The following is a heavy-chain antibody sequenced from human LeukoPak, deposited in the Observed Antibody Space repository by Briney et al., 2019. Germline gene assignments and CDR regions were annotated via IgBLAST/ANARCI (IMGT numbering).Heavy chain of an antibody. D-gene: IGHD5-12*01. CDR1: GFTFSSYG. CDR3: AREVTITSNWFDP. J-gene: IGHJ5*02. CDR2: IWYDGSNK. V-gene: IGHV3-33*01. Sequence: RAGGSLRLSCAASGFTFSSYGMHWVRQAPGKGLEWVAVIWYDGSNKYYADSVKGRFTISRDNSKNTLYLQMNSLRAEDTAVYYCAREVTITSNWFDPWGQGTLVTVSS.